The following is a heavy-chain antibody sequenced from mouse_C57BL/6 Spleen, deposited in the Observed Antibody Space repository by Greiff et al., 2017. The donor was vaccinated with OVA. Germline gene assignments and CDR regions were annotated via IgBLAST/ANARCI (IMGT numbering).Heavy chain of an antibody. V-gene: IGHV1-69*01. CDR3: ARESGSSSYYYAMDY. D-gene: IGHD1-1*01. CDR1: GYTFTSYW. Sequence: QVQLQQPGAELVMPGASVKLSCKASGYTFTSYWMHWVKQRPGQGLEWIGEIDPSDSYTHYNQKFKGKSTLTVDKSSSTAYMQLSSLTSEDSAVYDGARESGSSSYYYAMDYWGQGTSVTVSS. CDR2: IDPSDSYT. J-gene: IGHJ4*01.